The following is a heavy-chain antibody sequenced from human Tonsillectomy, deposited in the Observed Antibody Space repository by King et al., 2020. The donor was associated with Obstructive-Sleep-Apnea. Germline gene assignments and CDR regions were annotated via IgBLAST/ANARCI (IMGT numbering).Heavy chain of an antibody. CDR3: AGVRFVEWLTGGRPLDAFDV. D-gene: IGHD3-3*01. CDR1: GFNFSSFA. CDR2: TSYDGSNK. J-gene: IGHJ3*01. Sequence: VQLVESGGGVVQPGTSLRLSCVASGFNFSSFAMHWVRQAPGKGLEWVAVTSYDGSNKYFPDSVEGRFTISRDKSKSTLFLQMNSLRVDDTASYYCAGVRFVEWLTGGRPLDAFDVWGQGTVVTVSS. V-gene: IGHV3-30*04.